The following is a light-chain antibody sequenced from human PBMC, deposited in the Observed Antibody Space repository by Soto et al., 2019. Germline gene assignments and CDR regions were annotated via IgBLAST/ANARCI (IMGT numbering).Light chain of an antibody. Sequence: EIVLTQSPGTLSLSPGERATLSCRASQSVRSTYLAWYQQKPGQAPRLLIYGISTRATGIPARFSGSGSGTEFSLTISSLQSEDFAVYYCQQYSKWPITFGQGTRLEIK. J-gene: IGKJ5*01. V-gene: IGKV3-15*01. CDR3: QQYSKWPIT. CDR2: GIS. CDR1: QSVRSTY.